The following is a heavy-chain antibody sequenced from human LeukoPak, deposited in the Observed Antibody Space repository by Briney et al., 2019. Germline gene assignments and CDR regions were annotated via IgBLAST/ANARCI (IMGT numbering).Heavy chain of an antibody. J-gene: IGHJ4*02. Sequence: SVKVSCKASGGTFSSYAISWVRQAPGQGLEWMGGIISIFGTANYAQKFQGRVTITADESTSTAYMELSSLRSEDTAVYYCAREEQQLVMFDYWGQGTLVTVSS. V-gene: IGHV1-69*01. CDR2: IISIFGTA. D-gene: IGHD6-13*01. CDR1: GGTFSSYA. CDR3: AREEQQLVMFDY.